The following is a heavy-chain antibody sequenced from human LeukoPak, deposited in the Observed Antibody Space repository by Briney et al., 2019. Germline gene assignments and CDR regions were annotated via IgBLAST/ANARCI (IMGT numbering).Heavy chain of an antibody. CDR2: ISSSSSYI. J-gene: IGHJ3*02. Sequence: PGGSLTLSCAASGFTFSSYSMNWVRQAPGKGLEWVSSISSSSSYIYYADSVKGRFTISRDNAKNSLYLQMNSLRAEDTAVYYCARDDHWKEPIWGQGTMVTVSS. D-gene: IGHD1-1*01. V-gene: IGHV3-21*01. CDR1: GFTFSSYS. CDR3: ARDDHWKEPI.